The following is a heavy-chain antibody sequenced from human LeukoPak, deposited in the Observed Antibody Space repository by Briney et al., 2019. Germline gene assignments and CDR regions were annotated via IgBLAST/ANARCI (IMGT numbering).Heavy chain of an antibody. CDR3: SGDPPTGYYIGYYYYYMDV. CDR2: IRSKAYGGTT. V-gene: IGHV3-49*04. J-gene: IGHJ6*03. D-gene: IGHD3-9*01. Sequence: SLRLSCAASGFSFSSYGMSWVRQAPGKGLEWVGFIRSKAYGGTTEYAASVKGRFTISRDDSKSIAYLQMNSLKTEDTAVYYCSGDPPTGYYIGYYYYYMDVWGKGTTVTVSS. CDR1: GFSFSSYG.